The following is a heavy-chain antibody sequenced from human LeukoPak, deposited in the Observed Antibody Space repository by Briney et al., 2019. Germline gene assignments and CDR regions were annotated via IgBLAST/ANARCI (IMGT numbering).Heavy chain of an antibody. CDR3: AGDREWLRCRGPFDY. D-gene: IGHD5-12*01. Sequence: GASVKVSCKASGYTFTGYYMHWARQAPGQGLEWMGWINPNSGGTNYAQKFQGRVTMTRDTSISTAYMELSRLRSDDTAVYYCAGDREWLRCRGPFDYWGQGTLVTVSS. CDR2: INPNSGGT. CDR1: GYTFTGYY. V-gene: IGHV1-2*02. J-gene: IGHJ4*02.